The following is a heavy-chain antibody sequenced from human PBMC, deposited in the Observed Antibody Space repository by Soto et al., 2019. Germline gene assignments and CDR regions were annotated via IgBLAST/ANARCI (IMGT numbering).Heavy chain of an antibody. CDR1: GLTFGSYW. D-gene: IGHD1-26*01. CDR3: ARASGSNIHFDY. J-gene: IGHJ4*02. CDR2: INTDGSST. Sequence: EVQLVESGGGLVQPGGSLRLSCAASGLTFGSYWMHWVRQAPGKGLVWVSRINTDGSSTTYADSVKGRFTISRDNTKNTLYLQMNSLRVEDTAVYYCARASGSNIHFDYWGQGTLVTVSS. V-gene: IGHV3-74*01.